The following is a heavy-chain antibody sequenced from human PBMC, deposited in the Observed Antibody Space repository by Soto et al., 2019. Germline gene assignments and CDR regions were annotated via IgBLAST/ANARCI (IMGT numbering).Heavy chain of an antibody. CDR1: GFTFRSFT. Sequence: GGSLRLSCAASGFTFRSFTMNWVRQAPGKGLEWVSTISSNSAYIYYTDALRGRFTISRDNAKNSLHLQMNSLRAEDTAVYYRTRDASRDSSARGWFDPWGPGTLVTVSS. V-gene: IGHV3-21*01. J-gene: IGHJ5*02. CDR3: TRDASRDSSARGWFDP. D-gene: IGHD6-13*01. CDR2: ISSNSAYI.